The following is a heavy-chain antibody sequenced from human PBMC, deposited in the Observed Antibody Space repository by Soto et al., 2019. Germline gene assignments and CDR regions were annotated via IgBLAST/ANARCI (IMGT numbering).Heavy chain of an antibody. CDR3: AIFVMELLWFVKSGRGAFDI. D-gene: IGHD3-10*01. J-gene: IGHJ3*02. V-gene: IGHV3-7*01. CDR1: GFTFSSYW. CDR2: IKQDGSEK. Sequence: GGSLRLSCAASGFTFSSYWMSWVRQAPGKGLEWVANIKQDGSEKYYVDSVKGRFTISRDNAKNSLYLQMNSLRAEDTAVYYCAIFVMELLWFVKSGRGAFDIWGQGTMVLVSS.